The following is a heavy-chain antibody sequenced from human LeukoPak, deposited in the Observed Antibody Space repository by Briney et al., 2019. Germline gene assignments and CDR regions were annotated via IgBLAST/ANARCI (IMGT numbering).Heavy chain of an antibody. CDR1: GGSFSGYY. V-gene: IGHV4-34*01. J-gene: IGHJ4*02. CDR2: INHSGSI. Sequence: ASETLSLTCAVYGGSFSGYYWSWIRQPPGKGLEWIGEINHSGSINYNPSLKSRVTISVDTSKNQFSLKLSSVTAADTAVYYCATRLGRELPPYYWGQGTLVTVSS. CDR3: ATRLGRELPPYY. D-gene: IGHD1-26*01.